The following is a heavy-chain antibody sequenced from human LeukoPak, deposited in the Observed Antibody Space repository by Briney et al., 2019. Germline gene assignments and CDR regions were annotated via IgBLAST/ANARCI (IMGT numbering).Heavy chain of an antibody. V-gene: IGHV1-46*01. Sequence: GESLKISFKGSGYPFTSNYMHWVRPAPGQGPEWMGVISPSGGSTTYAQKFQGRVTLTRDMSTSTDYLELSSLRSEDTAVYYCARDNSVRDEAWWFNPWGQGTLVTVSS. J-gene: IGHJ5*02. D-gene: IGHD5-24*01. CDR3: ARDNSVRDEAWWFNP. CDR1: GYPFTSNY. CDR2: ISPSGGST.